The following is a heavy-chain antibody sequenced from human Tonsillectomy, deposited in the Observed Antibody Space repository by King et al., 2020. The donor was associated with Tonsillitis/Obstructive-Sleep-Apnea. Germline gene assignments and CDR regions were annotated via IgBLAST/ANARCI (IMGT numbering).Heavy chain of an antibody. CDR3: ATPNMGRGAIGGGYLDY. V-gene: IGHV3-30*04. Sequence: VQLVESGGGVVLPGRSLRLSCAASGFTFSSYAMHCVRQAPGKGLEWVAVMSYDGSNKYYADSVKVRLTISRDNPENTLYMQMNSLRAEDTAEYYCATPNMGRGAIGGGYLDYWGGGTLVTASS. CDR1: GFTFSSYA. J-gene: IGHJ4*02. D-gene: IGHD3-10*01. CDR2: MSYDGSNK.